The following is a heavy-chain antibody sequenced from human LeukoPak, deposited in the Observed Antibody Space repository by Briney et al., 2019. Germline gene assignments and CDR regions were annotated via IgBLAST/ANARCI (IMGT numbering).Heavy chain of an antibody. CDR1: GFTFSSYG. CDR2: IWYDGSSK. D-gene: IGHD3-10*01. CDR3: AREDYGSGSYHAFDY. J-gene: IGHJ4*02. Sequence: GRPLRLSCAASGFTFSSYGMHWVRQAPGKGLELVAVIWYDGSSKYYADSVKGRFTISRDNSKNTLYLQMNSLRAEDTAVYYCAREDYGSGSYHAFDYWGEGTLVSVSS. V-gene: IGHV3-33*01.